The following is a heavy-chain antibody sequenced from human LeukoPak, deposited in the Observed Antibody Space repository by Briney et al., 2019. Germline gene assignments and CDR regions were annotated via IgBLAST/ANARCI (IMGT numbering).Heavy chain of an antibody. CDR1: GFIFRSYE. CDR2: ISSSGRTI. CDR3: ASGGIPAAIADY. Sequence: GGSLRLSCAASGFIFRSYEMNWVRQAPGKGQEWVSYISSSGRTIYYADSVKGRFTISRDNAKNSLYLQMNSLRAEDTAGYYCASGGIPAAIADYWGQGTLVTVSS. V-gene: IGHV3-48*03. J-gene: IGHJ4*02. D-gene: IGHD2-2*01.